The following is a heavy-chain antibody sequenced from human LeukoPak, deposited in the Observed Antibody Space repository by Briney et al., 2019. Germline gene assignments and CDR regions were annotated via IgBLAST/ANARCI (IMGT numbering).Heavy chain of an antibody. V-gene: IGHV1-3*03. J-gene: IGHJ5*02. CDR2: INAGNGNT. CDR3: ARARGAYGRHGWYNWFDP. Sequence: GASVKVSCKASGYTFTGYYMHWVRQAPGQGLEWMGWINAGNGNTKYSQEFQGRVTITRDTSASTAYMELSSLRSEDMAVYYCARARGAYGRHGWYNWFDPWGQGTLVTVSS. CDR1: GYTFTGYY. D-gene: IGHD6-19*01.